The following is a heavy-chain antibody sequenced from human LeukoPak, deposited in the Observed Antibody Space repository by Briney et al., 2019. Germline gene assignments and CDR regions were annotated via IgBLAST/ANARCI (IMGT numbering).Heavy chain of an antibody. J-gene: IGHJ4*02. V-gene: IGHV3-15*01. CDR3: TAGYGHSDFDC. Sequence: PGGSLRLSCAASGFTFTSDRMGWVRQAPGKGLEWVGLIKSSITGGSDDYAAPGRGSFSVSRDNEKHTLHLQMTSLDSEDTGDYYCTAGYGHSDFDCWGQGTLVTASS. CDR1: GFTFTSDR. D-gene: IGHD5-18*01. CDR2: IKSSITGGSD.